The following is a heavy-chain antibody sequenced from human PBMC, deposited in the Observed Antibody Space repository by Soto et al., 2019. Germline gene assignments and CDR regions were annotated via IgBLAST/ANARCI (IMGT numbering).Heavy chain of an antibody. V-gene: IGHV4-39*01. J-gene: IGHJ4*02. CDR2: IYYSGST. Sequence: ASETLSLTCTVSGGSISSSSYYWGWIRQPPGKGLEWIGSIYYSGSTYYNPSLKSRVTISVDTSKNQFSLKLSSVTAADTAVYYCARIYYDSVFDYWGQGIWVT. D-gene: IGHD3-22*01. CDR3: ARIYYDSVFDY. CDR1: GGSISSSSYY.